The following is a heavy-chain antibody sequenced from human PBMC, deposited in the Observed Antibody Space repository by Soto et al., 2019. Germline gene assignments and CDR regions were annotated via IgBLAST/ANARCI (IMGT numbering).Heavy chain of an antibody. J-gene: IGHJ4*02. Sequence: EVQLVESGGGLVQPGGSLRLSCAASGFTVSNNYMAWVRQAPGKGLEWVSVIYSGGSTYYVDSVKGRFIISRDNSKNTLYLQMYSLRAEDTAVYYCARDKSGSYDYWGQGTLVTVSS. D-gene: IGHD1-26*01. V-gene: IGHV3-66*01. CDR2: IYSGGST. CDR1: GFTVSNNY. CDR3: ARDKSGSYDY.